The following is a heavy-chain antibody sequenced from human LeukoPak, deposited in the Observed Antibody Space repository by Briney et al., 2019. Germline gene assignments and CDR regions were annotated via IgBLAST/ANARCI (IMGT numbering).Heavy chain of an antibody. J-gene: IGHJ4*02. V-gene: IGHV3-23*01. CDR1: GFTFSSYV. Sequence: GGSQRLSCAASGFTFSSYVMSWVRQAPGKGLEWVSAISGSGGSTYYADSVKGRFTISRDNSKNTLYLQMNSLRAEDTAVYYCAKGTDFWSGYCDYWGQGTLVTVSS. CDR2: ISGSGGST. CDR3: AKGTDFWSGYCDY. D-gene: IGHD3-3*01.